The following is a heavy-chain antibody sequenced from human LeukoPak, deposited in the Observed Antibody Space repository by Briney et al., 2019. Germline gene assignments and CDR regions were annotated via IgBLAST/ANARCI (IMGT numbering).Heavy chain of an antibody. CDR1: GFTFSDYY. J-gene: IGHJ6*03. D-gene: IGHD3-16*01. Sequence: GGSLRLSCAASGFTFSDYYMSWIRQAPGRGLEWLSYISISGNTIFYADSVKGRFTISRDNAQNSLFLQMNSLRADDTAVYYCARRFGAARDDYMDVWGKGTTVTVSS. V-gene: IGHV3-11*04. CDR2: ISISGNTI. CDR3: ARRFGAARDDYMDV.